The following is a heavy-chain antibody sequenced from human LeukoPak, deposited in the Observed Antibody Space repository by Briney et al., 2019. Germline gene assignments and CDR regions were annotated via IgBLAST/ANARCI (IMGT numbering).Heavy chain of an antibody. D-gene: IGHD3-3*01. V-gene: IGHV4-59*01. CDR2: IYYSGST. J-gene: IGHJ4*02. CDR3: ARGGEWLDY. Sequence: SETLSLTCTVSGGSISSYYWSWIRQPPGKGLEYIGYIYYSGSTNYNPSLESRVTISVDTPKNQFSLKLSSVTTADTALYYCARGGEWLDYWGQGTLVTVSS. CDR1: GGSISSYY.